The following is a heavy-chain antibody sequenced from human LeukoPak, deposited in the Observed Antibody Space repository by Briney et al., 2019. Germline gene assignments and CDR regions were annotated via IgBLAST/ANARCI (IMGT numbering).Heavy chain of an antibody. D-gene: IGHD6-19*01. Sequence: SETLSLTCAVDGGSFSGYYWSWIRQPPGKGLEWIGEINHSGSTNYNPSLKSRVTISVDTSKNQFSLKLSSVTAADTAVYYCASGTSSPSSYYYMDVWGKGTTVTVSS. CDR2: INHSGST. V-gene: IGHV4-34*01. J-gene: IGHJ6*03. CDR3: ASGTSSPSSYYYMDV. CDR1: GGSFSGYY.